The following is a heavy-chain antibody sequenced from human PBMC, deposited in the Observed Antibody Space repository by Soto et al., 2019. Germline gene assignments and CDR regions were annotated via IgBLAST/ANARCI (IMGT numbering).Heavy chain of an antibody. J-gene: IGHJ4*02. CDR2: INPSGGST. Sequence: GALVKVSCKASGYTFTSYYMHWVRQAPGQGLEWMGIINPSGGSTSYAQKFQGRVTMTRDTSTSTVYMELSSLRSEDTAVYYCAILDILTGYYNGYWGQGTLVTVSS. CDR3: AILDILTGYYNGY. CDR1: GYTFTSYY. V-gene: IGHV1-46*01. D-gene: IGHD3-9*01.